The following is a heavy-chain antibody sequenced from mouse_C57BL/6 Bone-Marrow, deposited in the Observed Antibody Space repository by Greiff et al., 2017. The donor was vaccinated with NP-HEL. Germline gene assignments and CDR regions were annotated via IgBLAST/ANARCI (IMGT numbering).Heavy chain of an antibody. CDR2: IYPRSGNT. CDR3: ARHYGTYFDY. D-gene: IGHD1-1*01. V-gene: IGHV1-81*01. J-gene: IGHJ2*01. Sequence: QVQLQQSGAELARPGASVKLSCKASGYTFTSYGISWVKQRTGQGLEWIGEIYPRSGNTYYNEKFKGKATLTADKSSSTAYMELRSLTSEDSAVYFCARHYGTYFDYWGQGTTLTVSS. CDR1: GYTFTSYG.